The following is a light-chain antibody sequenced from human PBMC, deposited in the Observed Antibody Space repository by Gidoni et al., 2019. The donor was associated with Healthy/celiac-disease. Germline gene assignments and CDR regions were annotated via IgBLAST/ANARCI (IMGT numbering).Light chain of an antibody. J-gene: IGKJ5*01. CDR1: QSISSY. CDR2: AAS. V-gene: IGKV1-39*01. Sequence: DIPLTQSPSSLSASVGDRVTITCRASQSISSYLNWYQQKPGKAPKLLIYAASSLQSGVPSRFSGSGYGTDCTLNISSLQPEDCATYYCQQSYSTPITFGQGTRLEIK. CDR3: QQSYSTPIT.